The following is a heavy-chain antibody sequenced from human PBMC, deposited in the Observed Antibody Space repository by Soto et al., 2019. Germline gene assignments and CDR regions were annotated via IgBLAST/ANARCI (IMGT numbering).Heavy chain of an antibody. J-gene: IGHJ5*02. CDR3: ARVPNSYCSGGSCYSDWFDP. CDR1: GGSISPYY. V-gene: IGHV4-59*01. Sequence: SETLSLTCTVSGGSISPYYWSWIRQPPGKGLEWIGYIYYSGSTNYNPSLKSRVTISVDTSKNQFSLKLSSVTAADTAVYYCARVPNSYCSGGSCYSDWFDPWGQGTLVTVSS. D-gene: IGHD2-15*01. CDR2: IYYSGST.